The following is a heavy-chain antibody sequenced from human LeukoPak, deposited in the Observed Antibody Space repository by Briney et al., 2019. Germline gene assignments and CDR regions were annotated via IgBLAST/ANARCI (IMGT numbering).Heavy chain of an antibody. Sequence: GGSLRLSCAASGFTVSSNYMSWVRQAPGKGLDWVSVIYSGGSTYYADSVKGRFTISRDNSKNTLYLQMNSLRVEDTAVYYCARRGHDSSSPGTFDYWGQGTLVTVSS. D-gene: IGHD6-6*01. J-gene: IGHJ4*02. CDR3: ARRGHDSSSPGTFDY. CDR2: IYSGGST. CDR1: GFTVSSNY. V-gene: IGHV3-53*01.